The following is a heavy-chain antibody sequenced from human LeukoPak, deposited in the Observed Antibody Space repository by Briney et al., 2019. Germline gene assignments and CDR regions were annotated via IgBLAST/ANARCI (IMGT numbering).Heavy chain of an antibody. CDR1: GFTFSSYS. CDR3: ARTYYYGSGSYYY. Sequence: PGGSLRLSCAASGFTFSSYSMNWVRQAPGKGLEWVSYISSSSTIYYADSVKGRFTISRDNAKNSLYLQMNSLRAEDTAVYYCARTYYYGSGSYYYWGQGTLVTVSS. V-gene: IGHV3-48*01. CDR2: ISSSSTI. J-gene: IGHJ4*02. D-gene: IGHD3-10*01.